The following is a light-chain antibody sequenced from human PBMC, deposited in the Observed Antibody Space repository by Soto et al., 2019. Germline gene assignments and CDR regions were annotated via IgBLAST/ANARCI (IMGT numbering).Light chain of an antibody. Sequence: QSALTQPPSASGSPGQSVTISCTGTSSDVGRYNYVSWYQHHPGKAPKLMIYEGTKRPSGVSNRFSGSKSGNTASLTISGLQAEDEADYFCCSYAGFSTLVFGGGTKVTVL. CDR1: SSDVGRYNY. CDR2: EGT. J-gene: IGLJ3*02. CDR3: CSYAGFSTLV. V-gene: IGLV2-23*01.